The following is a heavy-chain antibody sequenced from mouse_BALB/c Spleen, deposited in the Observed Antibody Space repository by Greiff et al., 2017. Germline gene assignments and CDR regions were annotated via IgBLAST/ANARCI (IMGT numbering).Heavy chain of an antibody. D-gene: IGHD2-4*01. CDR3: TRGGYDYDGFAY. J-gene: IGHJ3*01. Sequence: VQLQQSGAELVKPGASVKLSCKASGYTFTSYYMYWVKQRPGQGLEWIGEINPSNGGTNFNEKFKSKATLTVDISSSTAYMQLSSLTSEDSAVYYCTRGGYDYDGFAYWGQGTLVTVSA. V-gene: IGHV1S81*02. CDR2: INPSNGGT. CDR1: GYTFTSYY.